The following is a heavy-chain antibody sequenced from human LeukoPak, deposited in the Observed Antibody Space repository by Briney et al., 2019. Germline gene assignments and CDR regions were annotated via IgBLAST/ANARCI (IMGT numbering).Heavy chain of an antibody. J-gene: IGHJ4*02. V-gene: IGHV3-48*01. Sequence: PGGSLRLSCAASGFTFSSYSMNWVRQAPGKGLEWVSYISSSSSTIYYADSVKGRFTISRDNAKNSLYLQMNSPRAEDTAVYYCARGRPLRYFDWLFHYWGQGTLVTVSS. CDR1: GFTFSSYS. CDR2: ISSSSSTI. D-gene: IGHD3-9*01. CDR3: ARGRPLRYFDWLFHY.